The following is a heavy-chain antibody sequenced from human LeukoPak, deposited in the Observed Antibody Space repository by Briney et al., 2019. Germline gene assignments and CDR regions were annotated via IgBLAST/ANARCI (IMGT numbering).Heavy chain of an antibody. CDR1: GFTFSNAW. CDR3: AKDLVFGSPIPEAFDY. Sequence: GGSLRLSCAASGFTFSNAWMSWVRQAPGKGLEWVGRIKSKTDGGTTDYAAPVKGRFTISRDDSKNTLYLQMNSLKTEDTAVYYCAKDLVFGSPIPEAFDYWGQGTLVTVSS. CDR2: IKSKTDGGTT. J-gene: IGHJ4*02. D-gene: IGHD1-14*01. V-gene: IGHV3-15*01.